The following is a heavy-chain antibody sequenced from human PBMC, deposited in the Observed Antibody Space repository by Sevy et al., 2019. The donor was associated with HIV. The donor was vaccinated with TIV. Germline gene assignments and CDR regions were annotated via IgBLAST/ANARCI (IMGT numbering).Heavy chain of an antibody. Sequence: ASVKVSCMASGGSLSNYGMNWVRQAPGQGLEWMGGIIPRVAISNYAQKFQGRATITADESTSTMYLEVRSLRSEDTACYFCASVRPCGGDCYFFDSWGQGTLVTVSS. J-gene: IGHJ4*02. CDR1: GGSLSNYG. V-gene: IGHV1-69*10. CDR2: IIPRVAIS. D-gene: IGHD2-21*02. CDR3: ASVRPCGGDCYFFDS.